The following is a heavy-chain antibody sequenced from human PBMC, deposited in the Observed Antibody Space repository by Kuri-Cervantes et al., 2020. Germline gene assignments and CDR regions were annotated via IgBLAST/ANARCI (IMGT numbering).Heavy chain of an antibody. Sequence: GSLRLSCAVYGGSFSGYYWSWIRQPPGKGLEWIGEINHSGSTNYNPSLKSRVTISVDTSKNQFSLKLSSMTAADTAVYYCASSGQLGFWGQGTLVTVSS. V-gene: IGHV4-34*01. D-gene: IGHD6-13*01. J-gene: IGHJ4*02. CDR1: GGSFSGYY. CDR3: ASSGQLGF. CDR2: INHSGST.